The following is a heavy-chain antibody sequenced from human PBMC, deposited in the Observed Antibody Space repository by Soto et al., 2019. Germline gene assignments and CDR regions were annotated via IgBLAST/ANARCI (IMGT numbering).Heavy chain of an antibody. Sequence: QVQLQESGPGLVKPSETLSLTCTVSGGSISSYYWSWIRQPPGKGLEWIGYIYYSGSTNYNPSLXSXAXIXXDTSKTQFSLKLSSVTAADTAVYYCAGRYSSAFDIWGQGTMVPVSS. V-gene: IGHV4-59*08. J-gene: IGHJ3*02. D-gene: IGHD6-13*01. CDR1: GGSISSYY. CDR3: AGRYSSAFDI. CDR2: IYYSGST.